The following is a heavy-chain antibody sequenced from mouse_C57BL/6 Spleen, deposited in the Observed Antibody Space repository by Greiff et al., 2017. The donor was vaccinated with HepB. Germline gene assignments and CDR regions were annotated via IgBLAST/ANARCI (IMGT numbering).Heavy chain of an antibody. CDR2: IYPGSGST. J-gene: IGHJ2*01. Sequence: VQLQQSGAELVKPGASVKMSCKASGYTFTSYWITWVKQRPGQGLEWIGDIYPGSGSTNYNEKFKSKATLTVDTSSSAAYMQLSSLTSEDSAVYYCARMYYYGSSCFDYWGQGTTLTVSA. CDR1: GYTFTSYW. D-gene: IGHD1-1*01. CDR3: ARMYYYGSSCFDY. V-gene: IGHV1-55*01.